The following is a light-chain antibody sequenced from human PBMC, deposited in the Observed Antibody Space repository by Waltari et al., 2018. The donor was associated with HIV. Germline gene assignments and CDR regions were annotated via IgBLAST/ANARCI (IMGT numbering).Light chain of an antibody. J-gene: IGKJ4*01. CDR2: GAS. V-gene: IGKV3-15*01. Sequence: DIVLTQSPATLSVSPGEGATLSCAASQSVGSNLAWYQQKPGQAPRLLIDGASTRATGTPARFSGSGSGTEFTLTISSLQSEDFAVYYCQQYSNWPPGPLTFGGGTKVEIK. CDR1: QSVGSN. CDR3: QQYSNWPPGPLT.